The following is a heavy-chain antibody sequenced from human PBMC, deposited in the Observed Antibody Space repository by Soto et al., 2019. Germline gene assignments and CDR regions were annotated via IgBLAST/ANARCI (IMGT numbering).Heavy chain of an antibody. Sequence: QVQLQESGPGLVKPSQTLSLTCTVSGGSISSGDYYWSWIRQPPGKGLEWIGYIYYSGSTYYNPSLKSRVTISVDTSKNQFSLKLSSVTAADTAVYYCARVPHPRYGDLRPYFDYWGQGTLVTVSS. V-gene: IGHV4-30-4*01. CDR2: IYYSGST. CDR1: GGSISSGDYY. J-gene: IGHJ4*02. CDR3: ARVPHPRYGDLRPYFDY. D-gene: IGHD4-17*01.